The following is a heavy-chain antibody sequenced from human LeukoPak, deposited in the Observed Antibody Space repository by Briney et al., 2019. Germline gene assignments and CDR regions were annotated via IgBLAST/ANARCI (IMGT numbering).Heavy chain of an antibody. J-gene: IGHJ4*02. CDR2: VHISGST. V-gene: IGHV4-61*10. CDR3: AREGGVGIFDY. D-gene: IGHD3-16*01. Sequence: PSETLSLTCTVSGGSISSRSYCWSWIRQPAGKGLEWIGHVHISGSTNYNSSLRSRVTISVDTSKNQFSLKLSSVTAADTAVYYCAREGGVGIFDYWGQGTLVTVSP. CDR1: GGSISSRSYC.